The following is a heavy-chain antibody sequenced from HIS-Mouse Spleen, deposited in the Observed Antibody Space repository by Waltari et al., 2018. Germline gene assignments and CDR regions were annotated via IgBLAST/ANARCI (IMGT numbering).Heavy chain of an antibody. CDR2: ISDDGRNN. Sequence: QVQLVESGGGVVQPGRSLRLSCAASGCTSRRYSMHWVRQAPGKGLEWVAVISDDGRNNYYADSVKGRFTISRDNSKHTLYLQMNSLRAEDTAVYYCARDRGYNWNYFDYWGQGTLVTVSS. V-gene: IGHV3-30*04. D-gene: IGHD1-20*01. CDR3: ARDRGYNWNYFDY. J-gene: IGHJ4*02. CDR1: GCTSRRYS.